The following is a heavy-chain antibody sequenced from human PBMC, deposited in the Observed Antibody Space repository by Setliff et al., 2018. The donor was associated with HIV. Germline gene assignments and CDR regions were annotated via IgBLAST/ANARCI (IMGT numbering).Heavy chain of an antibody. CDR3: ATLVGTNGVVWFDP. J-gene: IGHJ5*01. CDR1: GYSFTSYW. D-gene: IGHD1-26*01. CDR2: IYPDDSDT. Sequence: PGESLKISCKGSGYSFTSYWIGWVRQVPGKGLEWMGIIYPDDSDTRYSPSFQGQVTLSADKSINTTYLQWSSLKASDTAMYYCATLVGTNGVVWFDPWGQGTLVTVSS. V-gene: IGHV5-51*01.